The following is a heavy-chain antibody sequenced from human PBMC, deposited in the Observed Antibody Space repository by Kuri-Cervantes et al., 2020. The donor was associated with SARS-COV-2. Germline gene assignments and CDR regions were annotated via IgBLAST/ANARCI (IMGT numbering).Heavy chain of an antibody. CDR3: ARDRGDYGDLVWYFDL. D-gene: IGHD4-17*01. CDR1: GYTFTSYD. CDR2: INPNSGGT. J-gene: IGHJ2*01. V-gene: IGHV1-2*02. Sequence: ASVKVSCKASGYTFTSYDINWVRQATGQGLEWMGWINPNSGGTNYAQKFQGRVTMTRDTSISTAYMELSRLRSDDTAVYYCARDRGDYGDLVWYFDLWGRGTLVTVSS.